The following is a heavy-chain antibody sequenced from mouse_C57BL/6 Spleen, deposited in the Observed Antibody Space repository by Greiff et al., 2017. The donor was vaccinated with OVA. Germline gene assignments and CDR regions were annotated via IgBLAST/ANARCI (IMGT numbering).Heavy chain of an antibody. J-gene: IGHJ2*01. V-gene: IGHV1-55*01. CDR3: ARNKDYDYDGVDY. CDR2: IYPGSVST. D-gene: IGHD2-4*01. CDR1: GYTFTSYW. Sequence: QVQLKQPGAELVKPGASVKMSCKASGYTFTSYWITWVKQRPGQGLEWIGDIYPGSVSTNYNETFKSKATLTVATSSSTAYMQLSSLTSEDSAVYYCARNKDYDYDGVDYGGQGTTLTVSS.